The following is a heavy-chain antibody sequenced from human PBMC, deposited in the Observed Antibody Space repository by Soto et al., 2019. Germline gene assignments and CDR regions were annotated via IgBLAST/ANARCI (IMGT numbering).Heavy chain of an antibody. CDR3: ARAGALIVGADYYYYYGMDV. CDR2: IYYSGST. D-gene: IGHD1-26*01. J-gene: IGHJ6*02. Sequence: SETLSLTCTVSGGSISSYYWSWIRQPPGKGLEWIGYIYYSGSTNYNPSLKSRVTISVEPSKNQVSXKLSSWTAADTAVYYCARAGALIVGADYYYYYGMDVWGQGTTVTVSS. V-gene: IGHV4-59*01. CDR1: GGSISSYY.